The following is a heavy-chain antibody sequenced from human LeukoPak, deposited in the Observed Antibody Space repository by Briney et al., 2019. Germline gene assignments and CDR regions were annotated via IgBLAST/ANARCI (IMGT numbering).Heavy chain of an antibody. CDR1: GFTFSSYA. Sequence: PGGSLRLSCAASGFTFSSYAMNWVRQAPGKGLEWVSAISGSGGSTYYADSVKGRFTVSRDSSENTLFLQMNSLRAEDTAMYYCAKDTDVVVPEYFQYWGQGTLVTVSS. J-gene: IGHJ1*01. CDR2: ISGSGGST. V-gene: IGHV3-23*01. D-gene: IGHD2-15*01. CDR3: AKDTDVVVPEYFQY.